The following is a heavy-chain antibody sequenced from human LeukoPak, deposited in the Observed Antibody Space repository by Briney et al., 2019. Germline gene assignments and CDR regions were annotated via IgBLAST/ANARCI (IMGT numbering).Heavy chain of an antibody. Sequence: GRSLRLSCAASGFTFSSYGMHWVRQAPGEGLEWVAVIWYDGSEKRHADSVKGRFTISRDNSRNTLFLQMNSLRAEDTAVYYCAREGGSGTERYFDYWGQGTLVTVSS. V-gene: IGHV3-33*01. CDR2: IWYDGSEK. CDR1: GFTFSSYG. CDR3: AREGGSGTERYFDY. J-gene: IGHJ4*02. D-gene: IGHD6-19*01.